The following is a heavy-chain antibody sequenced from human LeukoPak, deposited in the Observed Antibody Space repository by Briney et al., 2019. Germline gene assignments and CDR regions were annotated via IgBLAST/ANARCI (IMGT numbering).Heavy chain of an antibody. Sequence: GGSLRLSCAASGFTFSSYAMHWVRQAPGKGLEWVANIQSDGSEKNYVDSVQGRFTISRDNAKTSLYLQMNSLRADDTAVYYCARDSAVVTYYGVDVWGQGITVTVSS. CDR2: IQSDGSEK. CDR3: ARDSAVVTYYGVDV. CDR1: GFTFSSYA. V-gene: IGHV3-7*01. J-gene: IGHJ6*02. D-gene: IGHD6-19*01.